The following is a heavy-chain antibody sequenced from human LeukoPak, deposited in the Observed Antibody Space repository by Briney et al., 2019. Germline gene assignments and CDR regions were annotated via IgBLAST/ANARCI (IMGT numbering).Heavy chain of an antibody. CDR3: ARGLRYDILPGPSWFDP. D-gene: IGHD3-9*01. Sequence: SETLSLTCAVYGGSFSGYYWSWIRQPPGKGLEWIGEINHSGSTNYNPSLKSRVTISVDTSKNQFSLKLSPVTAADTAVYYCARGLRYDILPGPSWFDPWGQGTLVTVSS. V-gene: IGHV4-34*01. CDR1: GGSFSGYY. J-gene: IGHJ5*02. CDR2: INHSGST.